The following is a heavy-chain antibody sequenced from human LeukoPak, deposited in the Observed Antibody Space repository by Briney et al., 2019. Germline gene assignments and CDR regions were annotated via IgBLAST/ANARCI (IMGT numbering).Heavy chain of an antibody. Sequence: PSQTLSLTCTDSGGSITSGGYYCSWIRQHPGKGLEWIGCIYYSGSTYYNPSLKSRVTISVDTSKNQFSLKLTSVTAADTAVYYCARDSGDWFDPWGQGTLVTVSS. CDR2: IYYSGST. V-gene: IGHV4-31*03. J-gene: IGHJ5*02. CDR3: ARDSGDWFDP. CDR1: GGSITSGGYY.